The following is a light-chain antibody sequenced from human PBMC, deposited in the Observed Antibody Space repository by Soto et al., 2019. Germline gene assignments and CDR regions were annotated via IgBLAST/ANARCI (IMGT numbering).Light chain of an antibody. CDR1: QRLLHSNGNIF. J-gene: IGKJ2*01. V-gene: IGKV2-28*01. CDR2: LGF. CDR3: MQALLTPYN. Sequence: EIVMTQSPPSLTVTPGEPASISCRSSQRLLHSNGNIFLDWYLQRPGQSPQLLIYLGFNRASGVPDRVSGSVAGTDFTLKISRVAAEDVGVYYCMQALLTPYNFGQGTK.